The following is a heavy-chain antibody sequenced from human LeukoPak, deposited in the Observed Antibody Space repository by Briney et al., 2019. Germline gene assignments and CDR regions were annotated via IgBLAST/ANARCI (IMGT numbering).Heavy chain of an antibody. D-gene: IGHD3-22*01. CDR1: GFTFSSYG. CDR3: AREDSSGYYETSEYYYYYYMDV. J-gene: IGHJ6*03. CDR2: IRYDGSNK. Sequence: GGSLRLSCAASGFTFSSYGMHWVRQAPGKGLEWVAFIRYDGSNKYYADSVKGRFTISRDNAKNSLYLQMNSLRAEDTAVYYCAREDSSGYYETSEYYYYYYMDVWGKGTTVTVSS. V-gene: IGHV3-30*02.